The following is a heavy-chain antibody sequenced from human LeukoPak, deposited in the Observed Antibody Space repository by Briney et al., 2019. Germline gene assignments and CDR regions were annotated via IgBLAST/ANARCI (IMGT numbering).Heavy chain of an antibody. D-gene: IGHD3-22*01. J-gene: IGHJ5*02. CDR2: FDPEDGET. CDR3: ARKPTYYYDSSGYHTPLWFDP. Sequence: ASVKVSCKASGYTFTSYYMHWVRQAPGKGLEWMGGFDPEDGETIYAQKFQGRVTMTRDTSISTAYMELSRLRSDDTAVYYCARKPTYYYDSSGYHTPLWFDPWGQGTLVTVSS. V-gene: IGHV1-2*02. CDR1: GYTFTSYY.